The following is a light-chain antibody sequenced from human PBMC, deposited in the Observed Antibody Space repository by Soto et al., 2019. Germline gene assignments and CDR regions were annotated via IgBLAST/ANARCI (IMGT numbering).Light chain of an antibody. CDR2: EGS. CDR1: SSDVGSYNL. J-gene: IGLJ2*01. CDR3: GSYAGSSTFDVV. V-gene: IGLV2-23*03. Sequence: QSVLTQPASVSGSPGQSITISCTGTSSDVGSYNLVSWYQQHPGKAPKLMIYEGSKRPSGVSNRFSGSKSGNTASLTISGLQAEDEADYYGGSYAGSSTFDVVFGGGTQLTVL.